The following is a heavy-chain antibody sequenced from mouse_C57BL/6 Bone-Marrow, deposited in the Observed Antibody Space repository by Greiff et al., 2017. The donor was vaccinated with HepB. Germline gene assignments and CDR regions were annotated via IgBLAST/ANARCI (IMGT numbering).Heavy chain of an antibody. D-gene: IGHD2-2*01. Sequence: QVQLQQSGAELVRPGASVTLSCKASGYTFTDYEMHWVKQTPVHGLEWIGAIDPETGGTAYNQKFKGKAILTADKSSSTAYMELRSLTSEDSAVYYCTRRLVTPSYWYFDVWGTGTTVTVSS. V-gene: IGHV1-15*01. J-gene: IGHJ1*03. CDR1: GYTFTDYE. CDR3: TRRLVTPSYWYFDV. CDR2: IDPETGGT.